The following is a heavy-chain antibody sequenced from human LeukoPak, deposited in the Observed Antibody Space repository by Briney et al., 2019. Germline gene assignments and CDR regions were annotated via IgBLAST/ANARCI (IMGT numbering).Heavy chain of an antibody. J-gene: IGHJ4*02. Sequence: GGSLRLSCAASGLTFSRYAMSWVRQAPGKGLEWVSTISGSGGGTYNADSVKGRFTISRDNSQNTLYLEMNSLRAEDTAIYYCAKTGTDDGYSIYFDHWGQGTLVTVSS. CDR2: ISGSGGGT. D-gene: IGHD5-24*01. CDR3: AKTGTDDGYSIYFDH. V-gene: IGHV3-23*01. CDR1: GLTFSRYA.